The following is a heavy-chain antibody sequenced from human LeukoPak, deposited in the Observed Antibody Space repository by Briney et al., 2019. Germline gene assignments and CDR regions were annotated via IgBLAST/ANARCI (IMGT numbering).Heavy chain of an antibody. CDR1: GFTFSSYA. CDR3: ARVGYYGSGSYYILFDY. Sequence: PGGSLRLSCAASGFTFSSYAMHWVRQAPGKGLEWVAVISYDGSNKYYADSVKGRFTISRDNSKNTLYLQMNSLRSDDTAVYYCARVGYYGSGSYYILFDYWGQGTLVTVSS. V-gene: IGHV3-30-3*01. CDR2: ISYDGSNK. J-gene: IGHJ4*02. D-gene: IGHD3-10*01.